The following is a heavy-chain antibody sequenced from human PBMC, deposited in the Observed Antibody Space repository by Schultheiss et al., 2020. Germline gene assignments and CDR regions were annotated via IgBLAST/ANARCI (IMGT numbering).Heavy chain of an antibody. CDR3: ARVGAGY. D-gene: IGHD3-16*01. CDR2: TNPNNGGT. V-gene: IGHV1-2*02. CDR1: GYTFTSYD. J-gene: IGHJ4*02. Sequence: ASVKVSCKASGYTFTSYDINWVRQATGQGLEWMGWTNPNNGGTHYAWKWQGRVTMTRETTTTTAYMELSRLRFHDTAVYYCARVGAGYWGQGTLVTVSS.